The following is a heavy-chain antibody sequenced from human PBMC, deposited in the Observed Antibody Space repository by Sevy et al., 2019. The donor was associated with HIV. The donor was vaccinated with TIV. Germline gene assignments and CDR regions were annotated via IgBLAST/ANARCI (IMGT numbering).Heavy chain of an antibody. CDR1: GFTLSSYW. CDR2: IKQDGSQK. J-gene: IGHJ6*02. CDR3: ARVISGPEDYYYYYGMDV. D-gene: IGHD3-10*01. Sequence: GGSLRLSCAASGFTLSSYWMSWVRQAPGKGLEWVANIKQDGSQKYYVDSVKGRFTISRDNAKNSLYLQMNSLRAEDTAVYYCARVISGPEDYYYYYGMDVWGQGTTVTVSS. V-gene: IGHV3-7*03.